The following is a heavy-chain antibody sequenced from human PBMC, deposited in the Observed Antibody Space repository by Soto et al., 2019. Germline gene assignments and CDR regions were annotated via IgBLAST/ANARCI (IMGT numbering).Heavy chain of an antibody. J-gene: IGHJ6*02. CDR2: IIPILGIA. Sequence: QVQLVQSGAEVKKPGSSVKVSCQASGGTFSSYTISWVLQAPGQGLEWMGRIIPILGIANYAQKFQGRVTITADKSTSTAYMELSSLRSEDTAVYYCARDPEMATINYYYYGMDVWGQGTTVTVSS. D-gene: IGHD5-12*01. CDR3: ARDPEMATINYYYYGMDV. V-gene: IGHV1-69*08. CDR1: GGTFSSYT.